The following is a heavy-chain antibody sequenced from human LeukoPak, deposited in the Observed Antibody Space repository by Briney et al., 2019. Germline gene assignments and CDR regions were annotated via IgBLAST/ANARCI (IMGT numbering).Heavy chain of an antibody. J-gene: IGHJ4*02. CDR1: GGSITTTDFD. V-gene: IGHV4-39*01. CDR3: ARFKGGPAFDY. Sequence: SETLSLTCAVSGGSITTTDFDWAWIRQPPGQGFEWIATISSSGNAYYYPSLISRVTISVDTSMNQFSLDLTSVTAADTALFYFARFKGGPAFDYWGRGILVIVS. CDR2: ISSSGNA. D-gene: IGHD1-26*01.